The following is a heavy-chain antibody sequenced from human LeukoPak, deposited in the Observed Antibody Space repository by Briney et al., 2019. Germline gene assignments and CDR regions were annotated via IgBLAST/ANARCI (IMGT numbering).Heavy chain of an antibody. V-gene: IGHV4-34*01. CDR1: GGSFSGYY. CDR2: INHSGST. CDR3: ARVFFAWFEGLNWFDP. J-gene: IGHJ5*02. D-gene: IGHD3-3*01. Sequence: SETLSLTCVVYGGSFSGYYWSWIRQPPGKGLEWIGEINHSGSTNYNPSLKSRVTISVDTSKNQFSLKLSSVTAADTAVYYCARVFFAWFEGLNWFDPWGQGTLVTVSS.